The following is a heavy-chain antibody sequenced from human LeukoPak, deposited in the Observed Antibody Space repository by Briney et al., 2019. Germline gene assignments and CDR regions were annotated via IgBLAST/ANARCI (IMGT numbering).Heavy chain of an antibody. V-gene: IGHV4-30-4*01. CDR2: IYYSGST. CDR3: ARVLEVHSSSWYESAYYFDY. J-gene: IGHJ4*02. D-gene: IGHD6-13*01. Sequence: SETLSLTCTVSGGSFSSGDYYWSWIRQPPGKGLEWMGYIYYSGSTYYNPSLKSRVTISVDTSKNQFSLKLSSVTAADTAVYYCARVLEVHSSSWYESAYYFDYWGQGTLVTVSS. CDR1: GGSFSSGDYY.